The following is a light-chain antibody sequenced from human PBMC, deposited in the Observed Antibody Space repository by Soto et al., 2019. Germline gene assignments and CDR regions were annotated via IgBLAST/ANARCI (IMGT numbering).Light chain of an antibody. CDR3: QQYNNWPGT. J-gene: IGKJ1*01. Sequence: ILMTQSAATLSLSQGGRATLSRRASQSVSSNLAWYQQKPGQAPRLLIQRASTRATGIPARFSGSGSGTEFNLTISSLQSEDFAVYFCQQYNNWPGTFGQGTKVDIK. CDR2: RAS. CDR1: QSVSSN. V-gene: IGKV3-15*01.